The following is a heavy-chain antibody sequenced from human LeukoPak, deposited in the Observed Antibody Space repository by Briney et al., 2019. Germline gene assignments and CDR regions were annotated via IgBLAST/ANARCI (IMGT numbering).Heavy chain of an antibody. D-gene: IGHD2-21*02. Sequence: GGSLRLSCAASGFTFSSYEMNWVRQAPGKGLEWVSYISSSGSTIYYAGSVKGRFTISRDNAKNSLYLQMNSLRAEDTAVYYCARDKDCGGDCFSPDYYYYGMDVWGQGTTVTVSS. CDR1: GFTFSSYE. CDR2: ISSSGSTI. J-gene: IGHJ6*02. CDR3: ARDKDCGGDCFSPDYYYYGMDV. V-gene: IGHV3-48*03.